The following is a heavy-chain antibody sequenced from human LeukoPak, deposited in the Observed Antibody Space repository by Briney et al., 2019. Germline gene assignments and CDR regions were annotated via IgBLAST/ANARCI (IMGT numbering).Heavy chain of an antibody. CDR3: ARDIHSGFDQ. CDR1: GFTFSSYW. CDR2: INSDASST. Sequence: PGGSLRLSCAASGFTFSSYWMHWVRQAPGTGLVWVSRINSDASSTNYADSVKGRFTISRDDAKNTLYLQMNSLRAEDTAVYYCARDIHSGFDQWGQGTLVTVSS. V-gene: IGHV3-74*01. J-gene: IGHJ5*02. D-gene: IGHD5-12*01.